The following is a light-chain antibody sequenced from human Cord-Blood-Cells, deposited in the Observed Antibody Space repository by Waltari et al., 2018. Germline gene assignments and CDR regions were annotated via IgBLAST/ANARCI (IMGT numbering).Light chain of an antibody. CDR1: QSVSSSS. J-gene: IGKJ1*01. Sequence: EIVLTQSPGTLSLSPGERATLPCRASQSVSSSSFAWYQQKPGQAPRLLIFGASSRATGIPDRFSGSGSGTDFTLTISRLEPEDFAVYYCQQYGSSPPITFGQGTKVEIK. V-gene: IGKV3-20*01. CDR3: QQYGSSPPIT. CDR2: GAS.